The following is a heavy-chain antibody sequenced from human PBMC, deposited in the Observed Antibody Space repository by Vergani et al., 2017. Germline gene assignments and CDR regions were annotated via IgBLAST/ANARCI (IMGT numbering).Heavy chain of an antibody. CDR3: ARDNRYCXTSTCLPANSFDF. CDR2: IKQDGSEK. CDR1: GFTFSSYW. D-gene: IGHD2-2*01. V-gene: IGHV3-7*01. J-gene: IGHJ4*02. Sequence: EVQLVESGGDLVQPGGSLRLSCAASGFTFSSYWMSWVRQAPGKGMEWVANIKQDGSEKDYVDSVKGRFTISRDNAKNSLSLQMNSLRAEDTAVYYCARDNRYCXTSTCLPANSFDFWGQGTLVTVSS.